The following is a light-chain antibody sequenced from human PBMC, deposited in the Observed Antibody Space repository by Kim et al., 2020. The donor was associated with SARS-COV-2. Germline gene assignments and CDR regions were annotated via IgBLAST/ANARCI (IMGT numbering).Light chain of an antibody. CDR2: DAS. V-gene: IGKV3-11*01. CDR1: QSVSDS. Sequence: SLSPGESATLSCRASQSVSDSLAWYQHKPGQSPRLLIFDASNRATGIPARFSGSGSGTDFTLTISSLEPEDFAIYYCQHRSNWPAFGGGTKVDIK. J-gene: IGKJ4*01. CDR3: QHRSNWPA.